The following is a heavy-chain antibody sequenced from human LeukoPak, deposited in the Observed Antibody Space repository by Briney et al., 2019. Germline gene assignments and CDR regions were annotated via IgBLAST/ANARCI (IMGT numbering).Heavy chain of an antibody. CDR3: ARVRCSSTSCRKGRDKWFGP. D-gene: IGHD2-2*01. CDR1: GGSISSGDYY. V-gene: IGHV4-30-4*08. J-gene: IGHJ5*02. CDR2: IYYSGST. Sequence: SETLSLTCTDSGGSISSGDYYWSWIRQPPGKGLEWIGYIYYSGSTYYNPSLKSRVTISVDTSKNQFSLKLSSVTAADTAVYYCARVRCSSTSCRKGRDKWFGPWGQGTLVTVSS.